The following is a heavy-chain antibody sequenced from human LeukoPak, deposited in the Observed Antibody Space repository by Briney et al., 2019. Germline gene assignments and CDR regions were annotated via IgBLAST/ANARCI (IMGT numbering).Heavy chain of an antibody. CDR2: IYYSGST. Sequence: SETLSLTCTVSGGSISSYYWSWIRQPPGKGLEWMGYIYYSGSTNYNPSLKSRVTISVDTSKNQFSLKLSSVAAADTAVYYCARDDYGDFHFDYWGQGTLVTVSS. CDR3: ARDDYGDFHFDY. D-gene: IGHD4-17*01. J-gene: IGHJ4*02. CDR1: GGSISSYY. V-gene: IGHV4-59*01.